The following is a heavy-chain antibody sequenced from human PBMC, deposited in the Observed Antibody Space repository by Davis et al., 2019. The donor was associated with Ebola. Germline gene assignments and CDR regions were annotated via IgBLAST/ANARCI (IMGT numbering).Heavy chain of an antibody. D-gene: IGHD1-26*01. J-gene: IGHJ4*02. V-gene: IGHV3-30-3*01. CDR2: ISYDGSNK. Sequence: GESLKISCAASGFTFSSYAMHWVRQAPGKGLEWVAVISYDGSNKYYADSVKGRFTISRDNAKNSLYLQMNSLRAEDTAVYYCTSRNSGSYQTGDYWGQGTLVTVSS. CDR3: TSRNSGSYQTGDY. CDR1: GFTFSSYA.